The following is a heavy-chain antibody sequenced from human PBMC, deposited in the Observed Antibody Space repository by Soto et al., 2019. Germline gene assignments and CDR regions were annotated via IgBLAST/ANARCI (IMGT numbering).Heavy chain of an antibody. Sequence: EVQLLESGGGLVQPGGSLGLSCVGSGFSFSIYAMSWVRQVPGEGPEWVAVINGRGSPTFYADSVKGRFTISRDNSKNTLYLQMNSLRAEDTAIYYCAKHIEGAGNWYFDLWGRGTLVAVSS. CDR2: INGRGSPT. D-gene: IGHD2-21*01. V-gene: IGHV3-23*01. J-gene: IGHJ2*01. CDR1: GFSFSIYA. CDR3: AKHIEGAGNWYFDL.